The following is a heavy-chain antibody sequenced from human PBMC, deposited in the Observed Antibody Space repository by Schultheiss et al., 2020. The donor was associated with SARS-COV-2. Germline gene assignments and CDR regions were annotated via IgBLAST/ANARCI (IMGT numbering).Heavy chain of an antibody. Sequence: GSLRLSCTVSGGSISSSSYYWGWIRQPPGKGLEWIGSIYYSGSTNYNPSLKSRVTISVDTSKNQFSLKLSSVTAADTAVYYCARDVCSSTSCYGGFPNYYYMDVWGKGTTVTVSS. CDR3: ARDVCSSTSCYGGFPNYYYMDV. CDR2: IYYSGST. V-gene: IGHV4-39*07. D-gene: IGHD2-2*01. J-gene: IGHJ6*03. CDR1: GGSISSSSYY.